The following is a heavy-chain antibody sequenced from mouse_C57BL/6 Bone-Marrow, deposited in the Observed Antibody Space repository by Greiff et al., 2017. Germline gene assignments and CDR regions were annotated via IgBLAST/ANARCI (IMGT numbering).Heavy chain of an antibody. Sequence: VKLQQPGAELVKPGASVKLSCKASGYTFTSYWMHWVKQRPGQGLEWIGMIHPNSGSTNYNEKFKSKATLTVDKSSSTAYMQLSSLTSEDSAVYYCARVTTVASYWYFDVWGTGTTVTVSS. CDR1: GYTFTSYW. V-gene: IGHV1-64*01. D-gene: IGHD1-1*01. CDR2: IHPNSGST. J-gene: IGHJ1*03. CDR3: ARVTTVASYWYFDV.